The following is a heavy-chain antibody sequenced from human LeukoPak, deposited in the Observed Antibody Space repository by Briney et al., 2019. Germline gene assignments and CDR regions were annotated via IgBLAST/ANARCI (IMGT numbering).Heavy chain of an antibody. Sequence: GASVKVSCKASGYTFTSYYMHWVRQAPGQGLEWMGIINPSGGSTSYAQKFQGRVTMTRDTSTSTVYMELSSLRSEDTAVYYCARDHGGGYSYGSYYYYGMDVWGQGTTVTVSS. V-gene: IGHV1-46*01. D-gene: IGHD5-18*01. CDR3: ARDHGGGYSYGSYYYYGMDV. J-gene: IGHJ6*02. CDR2: INPSGGST. CDR1: GYTFTSYY.